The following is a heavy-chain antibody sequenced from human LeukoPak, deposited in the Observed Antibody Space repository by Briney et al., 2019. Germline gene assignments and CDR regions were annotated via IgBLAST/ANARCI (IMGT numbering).Heavy chain of an antibody. CDR2: INPNSGGT. D-gene: IGHD6-25*01. J-gene: IGHJ4*02. V-gene: IGHV1-2*06. Sequence: ASVKVSCKASGYTFTGYYMHWVRQAPGQGLEWMGRINPNSGGTNYAQKFQGRVTMTRDTSISTAYMELSSLRSEDTAVYYCARDLDSSAFDYWGQGTLVTVSS. CDR1: GYTFTGYY. CDR3: ARDLDSSAFDY.